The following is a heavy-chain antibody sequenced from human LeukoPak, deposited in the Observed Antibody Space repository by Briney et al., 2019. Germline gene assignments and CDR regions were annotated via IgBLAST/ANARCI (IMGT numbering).Heavy chain of an antibody. CDR1: GFTFSSFT. V-gene: IGHV3-21*01. J-gene: IGHJ4*02. Sequence: PGGSLRLSCAASGFTFSSFTMNWVRQAPGKGLEWVSSISSSGSDMYYAESVKGRFTISRDNAKNSLYLQMNSLRAEDTAVYYCASSRVGTSDYWGQGTLVTVSS. D-gene: IGHD1-1*01. CDR3: ASSRVGTSDY. CDR2: ISSSGSDM.